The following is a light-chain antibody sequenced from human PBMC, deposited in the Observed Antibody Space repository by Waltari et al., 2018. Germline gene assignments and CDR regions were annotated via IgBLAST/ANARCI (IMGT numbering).Light chain of an antibody. CDR1: SGHSSYA. CDR3: QTWGTGIRV. V-gene: IGLV4-69*01. CDR2: LNSDGSH. J-gene: IGLJ2*01. Sequence: QLVLTHSPSASASLRASVKLTCTLSSGHSSYAIACHQQQPETGPRYLMKLNSDGSHSKGDGIPDRFSGSSSGAERYLTISSLQSEDEADYYCQTWGTGIRVFGGGTKLTVL.